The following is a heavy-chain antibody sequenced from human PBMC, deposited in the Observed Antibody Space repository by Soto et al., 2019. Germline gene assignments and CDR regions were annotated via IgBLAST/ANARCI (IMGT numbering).Heavy chain of an antibody. CDR1: GYTFTNFG. D-gene: IGHD3-10*01. CDR3: ARDLFRGPVGSTIIAMDV. Sequence: QVQLVQSGAEVKKPGASVKVSCKASGYTFTNFGIIWVRQAPGQGHEWMGGISIYNGNTNNAQNFQGRVTMTTETSTNTVYMERARLTTGVRAVDVCARDLFRGPVGSTIIAMDVWGQRTTVTVSS. CDR2: ISIYNGNT. J-gene: IGHJ6*02. V-gene: IGHV1-18*01.